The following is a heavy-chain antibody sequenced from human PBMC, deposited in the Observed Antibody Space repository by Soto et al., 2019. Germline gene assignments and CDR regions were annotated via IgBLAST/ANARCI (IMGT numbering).Heavy chain of an antibody. CDR2: IYHTGVT. J-gene: IGHJ4*02. Sequence: QVQLQESGPGLVKPSETLSLTCTVSGASITTYYWSWFRQPPGQGLESLGYIYHTGVTNSNPSLRGRLSISIDTATNQFSLKLSSVTSADTAIYYCARTARVPDFWGPGILVTVSS. CDR1: GASITTYY. D-gene: IGHD2-2*01. V-gene: IGHV4-59*01. CDR3: ARTARVPDF.